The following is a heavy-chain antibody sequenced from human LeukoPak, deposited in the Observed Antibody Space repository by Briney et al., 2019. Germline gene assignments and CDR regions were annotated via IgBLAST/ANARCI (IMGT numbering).Heavy chain of an antibody. CDR3: ARHFARGSMTSPAGY. V-gene: IGHV5-51*01. CDR1: GYSFTSYW. Sequence: GESPKISCKGSGYSFTSYWIGWVRQMPGKGLEWMGIIYPGDSDARYSPSFQGQVTISADKSISTAYLHWSSLKASDTAMYYCARHFARGSMTSPAGYWGQGTLVTVSS. J-gene: IGHJ4*02. CDR2: IYPGDSDA. D-gene: IGHD2-2*01.